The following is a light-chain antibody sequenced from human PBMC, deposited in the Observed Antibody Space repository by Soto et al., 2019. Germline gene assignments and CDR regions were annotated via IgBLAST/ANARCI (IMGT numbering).Light chain of an antibody. CDR1: QGISSY. CDR2: AAS. J-gene: IGKJ4*01. V-gene: IGKV1-8*01. Sequence: AIRMTQSPSSLSASTGDRVTITCRASQGISSYLAWYQQKPGKALKLLIYAASTLQSGIPSRFSGSGSGTDFTLTISCLQSDDFATYYCQQYYSYTLTFGGGTKVEIK. CDR3: QQYYSYTLT.